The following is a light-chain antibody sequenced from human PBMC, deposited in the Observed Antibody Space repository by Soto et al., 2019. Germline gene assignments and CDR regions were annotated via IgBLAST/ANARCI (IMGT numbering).Light chain of an antibody. CDR3: SSYAGSSNV. V-gene: IGLV2-8*01. CDR1: SSDVGGYNY. J-gene: IGLJ1*01. CDR2: EVN. Sequence: QSALTQPPSASGSPGQSVAISCTGTSSDVGGYNYVSWYQQHPGKAPKLMIYEVNKRPSGVPDSFSGSKSGNKASLTVSGLHAEDEADYYCSSYAGSSNVFGTGTKLTVL.